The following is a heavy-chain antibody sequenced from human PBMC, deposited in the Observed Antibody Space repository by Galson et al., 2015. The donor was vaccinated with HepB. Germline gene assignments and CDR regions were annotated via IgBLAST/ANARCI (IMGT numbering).Heavy chain of an antibody. CDR3: ARDPSIAARPKAFDI. V-gene: IGHV1-2*06. J-gene: IGHJ3*02. CDR1: GYTFTGYY. D-gene: IGHD6-6*01. Sequence: SVKVSCKASGYTFTGYYMHWVRQAPGQGLEWMGRINPNSGGTNYAQKFQGRVTMTRDTSISTAYMELSRLRSDDTAVYYCARDPSIAARPKAFDIWGQGTMVTVSS. CDR2: INPNSGGT.